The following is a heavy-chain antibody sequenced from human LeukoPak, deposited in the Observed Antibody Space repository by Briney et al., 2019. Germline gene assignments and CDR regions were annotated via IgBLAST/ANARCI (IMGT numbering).Heavy chain of an antibody. V-gene: IGHV3-23*01. CDR1: GFTFSSYA. J-gene: IGHJ4*02. D-gene: IGHD3-3*01. CDR3: AKDGVLRFLEWSGGYFDY. CDR2: ITGSGGST. Sequence: GGSLRLSCAASGFTFSSYAMSWVRQAPGKGLEWVSAITGSGGSTYYADSVKGRFTISRDNSKNTLYLQMNSLGAEDTAVYYCAKDGVLRFLEWSGGYFDYWGQGTLVTVSS.